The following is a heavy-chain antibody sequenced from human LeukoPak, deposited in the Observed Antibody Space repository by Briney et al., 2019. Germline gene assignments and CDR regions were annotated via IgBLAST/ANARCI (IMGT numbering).Heavy chain of an antibody. CDR3: ARYGAGAVHAFDI. J-gene: IGHJ3*02. D-gene: IGHD1-26*01. CDR2: INWNGGST. Sequence: GGSLKLSCAASGLTFDDYGMSWVRQAPGKGLEWVSGINWNGGSTGYADSVKGRFTISRDNAKNSLYLQMNSLRAEDTALYYCARYGAGAVHAFDIWGQGTMVTVSS. CDR1: GLTFDDYG. V-gene: IGHV3-20*04.